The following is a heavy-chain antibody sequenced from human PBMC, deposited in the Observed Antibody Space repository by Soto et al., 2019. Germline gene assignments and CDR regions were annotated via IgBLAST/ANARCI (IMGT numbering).Heavy chain of an antibody. D-gene: IGHD3-9*01. CDR1: GGSLTSYS. CDR3: ERLILTGYYIHDY. J-gene: IGHJ4*02. V-gene: IGHV4-59*01. Sequence: QVQLQESGPGLVKPSETLSLTCTVSGGSLTSYSWGWIRQPPGKGLEWIGFIYYTGSTSYNPSLKSRVTISVDTSKNQFSLKLSSVTAADTAVYYCERLILTGYYIHDYWGQGTLVTVSS. CDR2: IYYTGST.